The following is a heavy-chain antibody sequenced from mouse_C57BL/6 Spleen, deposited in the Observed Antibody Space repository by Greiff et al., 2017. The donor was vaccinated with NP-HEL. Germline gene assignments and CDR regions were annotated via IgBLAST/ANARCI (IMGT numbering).Heavy chain of an antibody. CDR3: AREGSSGYPYYAMDY. V-gene: IGHV1-53*01. CDR1: GYTFTSYW. D-gene: IGHD3-2*02. Sequence: VQLQQPGTELVKPGASVKLSCKASGYTFTSYWMHWVKQRPGQGLEWIGNINPSNGGTNYNEKFKSKATLTVDKSSSTAYMQLSSLTSEDSAVYYCAREGSSGYPYYAMDYWGQGTSVTVSS. J-gene: IGHJ4*01. CDR2: INPSNGGT.